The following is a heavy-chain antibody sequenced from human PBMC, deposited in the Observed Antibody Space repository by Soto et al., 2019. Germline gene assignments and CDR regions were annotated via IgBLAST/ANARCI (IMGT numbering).Heavy chain of an antibody. D-gene: IGHD1-1*01. CDR1: GGSISSYY. Sequence: QVQLQESGPGLVKPSETLSLTCTVSGGSISSYYWSWIRQPPGKGLEWIGYIYYSGSTNYNPSLKSRATISENTSKNQFPLKLSFVTAADTAVYYWAREGGAVERRGGAFDIWGQGTMVTVSS. J-gene: IGHJ3*02. CDR2: IYYSGST. V-gene: IGHV4-59*01. CDR3: AREGGAVERRGGAFDI.